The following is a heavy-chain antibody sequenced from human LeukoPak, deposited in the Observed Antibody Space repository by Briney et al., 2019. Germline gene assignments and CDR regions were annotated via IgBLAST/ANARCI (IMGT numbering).Heavy chain of an antibody. CDR3: ARDRENYYGSGATYNWFDP. V-gene: IGHV3-7*01. CDR2: IKQDGSEK. D-gene: IGHD3-10*01. CDR1: EFTFSSYW. Sequence: GGSLRLSCVASEFTFSSYWMSWVRQAPGKGLEWVANIKQDGSEKYYADSVKGRFTISRDNAKNSLYLQMNSLRAEDTAVYYCARDRENYYGSGATYNWFDPWGQGTLVTVSS. J-gene: IGHJ5*02.